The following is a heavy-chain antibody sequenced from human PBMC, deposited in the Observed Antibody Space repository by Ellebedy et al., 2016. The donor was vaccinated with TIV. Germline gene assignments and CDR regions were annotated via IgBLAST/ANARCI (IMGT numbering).Heavy chain of an antibody. J-gene: IGHJ4*02. CDR2: VYKDGSI. CDR3: ARGRGWNYFDY. Sequence: GESLKISXAASGFSVSDNYMSWVRQAPGKGPEWVSVVYKDGSIYYADSVRGRFTISRDNSKNTLSLQMNSLRAEDTAVYYCARGRGWNYFDYWGQGTLVTVSS. V-gene: IGHV3-53*01. CDR1: GFSVSDNY. D-gene: IGHD3-10*01.